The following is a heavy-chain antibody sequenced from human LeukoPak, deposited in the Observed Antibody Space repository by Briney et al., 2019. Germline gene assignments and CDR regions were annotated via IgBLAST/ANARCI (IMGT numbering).Heavy chain of an antibody. V-gene: IGHV1-2*04. CDR3: ARDPQGGATPLDY. Sequence: ASVKVSCKASGYTFTGYYMHWVRQAPGQGLEWMGWINPNSGGTNYAQKFQGWVTITRDTSISTAYMELSRLRSDDTAVYYCARDPQGGATPLDYWGQGTLVTVSS. CDR1: GYTFTGYY. J-gene: IGHJ4*02. CDR2: INPNSGGT. D-gene: IGHD2-15*01.